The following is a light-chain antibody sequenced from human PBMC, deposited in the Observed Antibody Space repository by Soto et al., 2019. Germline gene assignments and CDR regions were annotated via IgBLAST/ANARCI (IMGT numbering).Light chain of an antibody. CDR3: QQRKNWPPIT. CDR1: QSVSSK. J-gene: IGKJ5*01. V-gene: IGKV3-15*01. Sequence: EIVMTQSPATLSVSPGERATLSCRASQSVSSKLAWYQQKPGQAPRLLIYGASTRATGIPARFSGSGSGTEFTLTISSLQSEDSAIYYCQQRKNWPPITFGQGTRLEIK. CDR2: GAS.